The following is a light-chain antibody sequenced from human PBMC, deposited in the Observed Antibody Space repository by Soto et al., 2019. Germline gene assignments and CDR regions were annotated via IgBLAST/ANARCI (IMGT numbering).Light chain of an antibody. V-gene: IGKV1-5*03. CDR1: ESISGW. CDR3: QQYNGYRLA. CDR2: KAS. J-gene: IGKJ4*01. Sequence: DIQLTQSPSTLSASVGDRVTITCRASESISGWVAWYQQKPGKAPKLLIYKASTSESGVPSRFSGSGSGTEFTLTISSLQADDFAIYYCQQYNGYRLAFGGGTKVDI.